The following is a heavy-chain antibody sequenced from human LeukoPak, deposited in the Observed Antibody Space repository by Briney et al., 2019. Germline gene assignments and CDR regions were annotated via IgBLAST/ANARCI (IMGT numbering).Heavy chain of an antibody. J-gene: IGHJ4*02. Sequence: PGGSLRLSCAASGLTFDDYAMNWVRQAPGKGLEWVSSISSSSSYIYYADSVKGRFTISRDNAKNSLYLQMNSLRAEDTAVYYCARVSHSGWYFDYWGQGTLVTVSS. CDR1: GLTFDDYA. D-gene: IGHD6-25*01. V-gene: IGHV3-21*01. CDR3: ARVSHSGWYFDY. CDR2: ISSSSSYI.